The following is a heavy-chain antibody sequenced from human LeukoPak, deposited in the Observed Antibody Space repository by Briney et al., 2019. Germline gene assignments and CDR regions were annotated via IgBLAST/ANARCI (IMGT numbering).Heavy chain of an antibody. V-gene: IGHV3-23*01. J-gene: IGHJ4*02. D-gene: IGHD4/OR15-4a*01. CDR1: GCTFSSYA. CDR2: ISGSGDNT. CDR3: AQTWGQLPAY. Sequence: PGGSLRLSCAASGCTFSSYAMSWVRQAPVKGLEWVSAISGSGDNTNYADSVKGRFTISRDNSKNTLYLQMNSLRAEDTAVYYCAQTWGQLPAYWGQGTLVTVSS.